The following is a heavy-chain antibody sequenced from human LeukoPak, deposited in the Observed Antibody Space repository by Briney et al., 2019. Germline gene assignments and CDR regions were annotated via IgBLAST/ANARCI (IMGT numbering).Heavy chain of an antibody. CDR2: MNPNSGNT. CDR3: ARDNGGTRWLQFEFGY. J-gene: IGHJ4*02. Sequence: GASVKVSCKASGYTFTSYDINWVRQATGQGLEWMGWMNPNSGNTGYAQKSQGRVTMTRNTSISTAYMELSSLRSEDTAVYYCARDNGGTRWLQFEFGYWGQGTLVTVSS. D-gene: IGHD5-24*01. CDR1: GYTFTSYD. V-gene: IGHV1-8*01.